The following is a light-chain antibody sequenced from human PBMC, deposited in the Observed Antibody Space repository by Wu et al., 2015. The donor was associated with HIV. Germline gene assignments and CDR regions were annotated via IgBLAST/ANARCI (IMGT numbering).Light chain of an antibody. J-gene: IGKJ1*01. CDR1: QSVRNY. Sequence: EIVLTQSPATLSLSSGERATLSCRASQSVRNYLAWFQQKPGQAPRLLIYDASNRATGIPARFSGSGSGTDFTLTISSLEPEDFALYYCQQRSNWPWTFGQGTKVEFK. CDR3: QQRSNWPWT. V-gene: IGKV3-11*01. CDR2: DAS.